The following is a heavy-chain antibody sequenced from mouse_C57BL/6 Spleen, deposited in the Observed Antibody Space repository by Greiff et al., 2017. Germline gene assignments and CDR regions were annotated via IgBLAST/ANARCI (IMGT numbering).Heavy chain of an antibody. CDR2: IDPEDGDT. V-gene: IGHV14-1*01. D-gene: IGHD1-1*01. J-gene: IGHJ3*01. CDR3: TVLTAVVPFAY. CDR1: GFNIKDYY. Sequence: VQLKESGAELVRPGASVKLSCTASGFNIKDYYMHWVKQRPEQGLEWIGRIDPEDGDTEYAPKFQGKATMTADTSSNTAYLQHSSLTTEDTDVYSCTVLTAVVPFAYWGQGTLVTVSA.